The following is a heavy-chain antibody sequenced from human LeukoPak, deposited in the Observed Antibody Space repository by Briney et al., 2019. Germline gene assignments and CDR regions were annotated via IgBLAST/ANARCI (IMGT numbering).Heavy chain of an antibody. CDR2: LYSDGST. Sequence: GGSLRLSCAASGFTVSSNYMSWVRQAPGKGLEWVSLLYSDGSTYYADSVKGRFTISRDQSKNTLYLQMNSLRVEDTAAYYCAKKSGTSGSYPNWGQGTLVIVSS. V-gene: IGHV3-53*01. CDR3: AKKSGTSGSYPN. D-gene: IGHD3-10*01. J-gene: IGHJ4*02. CDR1: GFTVSSNY.